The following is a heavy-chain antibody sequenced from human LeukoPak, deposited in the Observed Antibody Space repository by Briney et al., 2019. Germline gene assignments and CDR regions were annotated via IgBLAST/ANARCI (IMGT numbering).Heavy chain of an antibody. J-gene: IGHJ4*02. Sequence: GGSLRLSCAASGFTFSSYEMNWVRQAPGKGLERVSSISGDGGRTYYADSVKGRFTISRDNSKNTLYLQMNSLRAEDTAVYYCAKEGVAVTDRGAYFDYWGQGTLVTVSS. CDR2: ISGDGGRT. CDR3: AKEGVAVTDRGAYFDY. CDR1: GFTFSSYE. D-gene: IGHD2-21*02. V-gene: IGHV3-23*01.